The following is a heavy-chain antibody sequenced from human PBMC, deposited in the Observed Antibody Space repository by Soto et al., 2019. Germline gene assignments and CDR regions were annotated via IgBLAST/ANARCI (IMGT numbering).Heavy chain of an antibody. CDR1: GFAFSSYG. CDR3: VRSTFSGEALDL. D-gene: IGHD3-10*01. J-gene: IGHJ3*01. V-gene: IGHV3-33*01. Sequence: QVQLVESGGGVVQPGNSLRLSCVASGFAFSSYGMHWVRQAPGKGLEWVSLIYYIGDKEYYADSVRGRFTISRDNSRDTLYLQMNSLRAEDSAVYYCVRSTFSGEALDLWGHGTTVTVSS. CDR2: IYYIGDKE.